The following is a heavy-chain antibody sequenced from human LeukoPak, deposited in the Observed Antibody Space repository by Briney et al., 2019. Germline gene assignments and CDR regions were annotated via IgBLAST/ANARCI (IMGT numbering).Heavy chain of an antibody. CDR2: IYHSGSS. J-gene: IGHJ4*02. CDR1: GVSMSTGGYS. CDR3: AALAYSSTQRAFNRFFYY. D-gene: IGHD6-13*01. V-gene: IGHV4-30-2*01. Sequence: SETLSLTCAVSGVSMSTGGYSWGWVRQPPGKGLEWIGYIYHSGSSSYNPSLRSRVTIPMDRSKNQFSLRLSSVTAADTAMYYCAALAYSSTQRAFNRFFYYLGQGTLVTVSS.